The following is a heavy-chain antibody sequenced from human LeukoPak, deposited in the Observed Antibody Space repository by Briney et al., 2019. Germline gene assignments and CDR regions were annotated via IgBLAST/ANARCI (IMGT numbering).Heavy chain of an antibody. Sequence: AGGSLRLSCAASGFTFSSYAMHWVRQAPGKGLEWVAVISYDGSNKYYADSVKGRFTISRDNSKNTLYLQMNSLRAEDTAVYYCARDSDDYGDYVASGIDYWGQGTLVTVSS. CDR3: ARDSDDYGDYVASGIDY. CDR2: ISYDGSNK. D-gene: IGHD4-17*01. CDR1: GFTFSSYA. V-gene: IGHV3-30*04. J-gene: IGHJ4*02.